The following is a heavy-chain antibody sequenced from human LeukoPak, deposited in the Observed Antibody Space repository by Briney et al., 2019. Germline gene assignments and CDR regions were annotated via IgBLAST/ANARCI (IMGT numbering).Heavy chain of an antibody. CDR2: ISASGAVP. CDR3: ARSLIVASEDY. Sequence: AGGSLRLSCAASGFRFDSFYMGWIRQVPGKGLDYIALISASGAVPYYAESVKGRFTISRDNAKNSVPLQMNSLSADDTAIYYCARSLIVASEDYWGQGTQVTASS. CDR1: GFRFDSFY. J-gene: IGHJ4*02. V-gene: IGHV3-11*04. D-gene: IGHD3-22*01.